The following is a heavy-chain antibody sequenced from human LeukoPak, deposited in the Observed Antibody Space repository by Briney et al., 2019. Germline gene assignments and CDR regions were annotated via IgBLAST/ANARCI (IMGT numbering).Heavy chain of an antibody. CDR2: IIPILGIA. Sequence: GASVKVSCKASGGTFSSYAISWVRQAPGQGLEWMGRIIPILGIANYAQKFQGRVTITADKSTSTAYMELSSLRSEDTAVYYCARKETWLQFDAFDIWGQGTMVTVSS. J-gene: IGHJ3*02. CDR1: GGTFSSYA. CDR3: ARKETWLQFDAFDI. D-gene: IGHD5-24*01. V-gene: IGHV1-69*04.